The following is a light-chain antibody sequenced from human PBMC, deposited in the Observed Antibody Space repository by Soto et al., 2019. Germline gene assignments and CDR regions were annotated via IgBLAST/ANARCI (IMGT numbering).Light chain of an antibody. J-gene: IGLJ1*01. Sequence: QSVLTQPASVSGSPGQSIAISCTGTSSDVGGYDYVSWYQQHPDKAPKLMIYEVTKRPSGVSNRFSGSKSGNTASLTISGLQPEDEADYYCSSHTSASTRVFGRGTKVTVL. CDR3: SSHTSASTRV. V-gene: IGLV2-14*01. CDR1: SSDVGGYDY. CDR2: EVT.